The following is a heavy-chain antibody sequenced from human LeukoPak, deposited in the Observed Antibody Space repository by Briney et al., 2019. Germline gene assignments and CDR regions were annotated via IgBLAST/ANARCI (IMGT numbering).Heavy chain of an antibody. CDR3: ARFGSGWHYFDY. Sequence: SETLSLTCTVSGGSIRSYYWSWIRQPPGKGLEWIGYIYYSGSTNYNPSLKSRVTISVDTSKNQFSLKLSSVTAADTAVYYCARFGSGWHYFDYWGQGTLVTVSS. CDR1: GGSIRSYY. V-gene: IGHV4-59*12. CDR2: IYYSGST. D-gene: IGHD6-19*01. J-gene: IGHJ4*02.